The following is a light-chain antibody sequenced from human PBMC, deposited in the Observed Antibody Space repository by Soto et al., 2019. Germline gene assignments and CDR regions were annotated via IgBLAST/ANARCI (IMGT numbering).Light chain of an antibody. Sequence: DIVMTQSPDSLAVSLGERATINCKSSQSVLYSVNNKDSLAWYQQKPGQPPKLLMYWASTRGSGVPDRFSGSGSGTDFTLTISSLQAEGVAVYYCQQYNSSPLTFGGGTKVEIK. J-gene: IGKJ4*01. CDR2: WAS. CDR3: QQYNSSPLT. V-gene: IGKV4-1*01. CDR1: QSVLYSVNNKDS.